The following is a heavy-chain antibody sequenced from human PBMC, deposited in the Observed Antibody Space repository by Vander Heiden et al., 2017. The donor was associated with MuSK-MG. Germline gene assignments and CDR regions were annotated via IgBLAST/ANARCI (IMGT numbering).Heavy chain of an antibody. Sequence: QLQLQESGPGLVKPSETLSLTCTVPGGSISSSSYYWGWIRQPPGKGLEWIGSIYYSGSTYYNPSLKSRVTISVDTSKNQFSLKLSSVTAADTAVYYCARLRGYCSGGSCYSNKYFQHWGQGTLVTVSS. V-gene: IGHV4-39*01. CDR3: ARLRGYCSGGSCYSNKYFQH. CDR1: GGSISSSSYY. CDR2: IYYSGST. J-gene: IGHJ1*01. D-gene: IGHD2-15*01.